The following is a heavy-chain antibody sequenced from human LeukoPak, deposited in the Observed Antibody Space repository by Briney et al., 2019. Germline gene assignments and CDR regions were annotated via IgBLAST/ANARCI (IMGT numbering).Heavy chain of an antibody. Sequence: PGGSLRLSCAASGFTFSNAWMSWVRQAPGKGLEWVGRIKSKTDGGTTDYAAPVKGRFTISRDDSKNTLYLQMNSLRTEDTAVYYCTANYGYQYYFDYWGQGTLVTVSS. D-gene: IGHD5-18*01. V-gene: IGHV3-15*01. CDR2: IKSKTDGGTT. J-gene: IGHJ4*02. CDR1: GFTFSNAW. CDR3: TANYGYQYYFDY.